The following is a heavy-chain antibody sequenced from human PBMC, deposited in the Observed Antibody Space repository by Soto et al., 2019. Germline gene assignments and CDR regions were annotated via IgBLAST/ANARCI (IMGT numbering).Heavy chain of an antibody. CDR1: GYTFTSYA. Sequence: QVQLVQSGAEEKKPGASVKVSCKASGYTFTSYAMHWVRQAPGQRLEWMGWINAGNGNTKYSQKFQGRVTITRDTPASTAYMELSSLRSEDTAVYYCGGSIVVVTALDYWGQGTLVTVSS. CDR3: GGSIVVVTALDY. D-gene: IGHD2-21*02. J-gene: IGHJ4*02. CDR2: INAGNGNT. V-gene: IGHV1-3*05.